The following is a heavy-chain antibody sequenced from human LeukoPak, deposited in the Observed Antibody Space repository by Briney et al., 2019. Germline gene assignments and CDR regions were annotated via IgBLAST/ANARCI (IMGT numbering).Heavy chain of an antibody. D-gene: IGHD5-24*01. CDR1: GFTFSSYG. J-gene: IGHJ4*02. V-gene: IGHV3-30*03. Sequence: SGGSLRLSCAASGFTFSSYGMHWVRQAPGKGLEWVAVISYDGSNKYYADSVKGRFTISRDNSKNTLYLQMNSLRAEDTAVYYCARLYLPATRFDYWGQGTLVTVSS. CDR3: ARLYLPATRFDY. CDR2: ISYDGSNK.